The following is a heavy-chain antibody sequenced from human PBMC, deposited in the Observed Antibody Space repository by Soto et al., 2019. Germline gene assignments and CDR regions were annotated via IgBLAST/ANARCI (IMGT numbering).Heavy chain of an antibody. J-gene: IGHJ3*02. D-gene: IGHD3-3*01. CDR3: ARGGGVGVAGSAAFDM. CDR2: INPATGAA. V-gene: IGHV1-2*02. Sequence: QLHLVQSGAVVKKPGASVTVSCSASGYPVTAYYMHWVRQAPGRGLEWMGGINPATGAAKFTQTFDGSVTMTRYTSTSTVFRELSGLTSEDTAVFYCARGGGVGVAGSAAFDMWGQGTLVTVSS. CDR1: GYPVTAYY.